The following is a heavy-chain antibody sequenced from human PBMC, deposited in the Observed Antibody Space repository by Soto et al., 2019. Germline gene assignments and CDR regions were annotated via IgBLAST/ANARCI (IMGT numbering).Heavy chain of an antibody. CDR1: GFTFSSYS. Sequence: PGESLKISCAASGFTFSSYSMNWVRQAPGKGLEWVSSISSSSYIYYADSVKGRFTISRDNAKNSLYLQMNSLRAEDTAVYYCAREDGFDQENNFDYWGQGTLVTVSS. J-gene: IGHJ4*02. CDR3: AREDGFDQENNFDY. V-gene: IGHV3-21*01. CDR2: ISSSSYI. D-gene: IGHD3-9*01.